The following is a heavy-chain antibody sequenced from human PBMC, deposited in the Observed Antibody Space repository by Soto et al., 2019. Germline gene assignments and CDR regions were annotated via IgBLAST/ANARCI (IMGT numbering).Heavy chain of an antibody. Sequence: ASVKVSCKASGYTFTNNAISWVRQAPGQGLEWMGWISAYNGNTNYAQKLQGRVIMTTDTSTSTAYMELRSLRSDDTAVYYCARDGSKVLGIDFWGQGTLVTVSS. CDR3: ARDGSKVLGIDF. D-gene: IGHD2-15*01. J-gene: IGHJ4*02. V-gene: IGHV1-18*01. CDR2: ISAYNGNT. CDR1: GYTFTNNA.